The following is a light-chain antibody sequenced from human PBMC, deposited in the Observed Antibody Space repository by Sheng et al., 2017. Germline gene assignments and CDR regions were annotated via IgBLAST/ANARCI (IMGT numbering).Light chain of an antibody. CDR1: QSVSSK. V-gene: IGKV3-15*01. Sequence: EIVMTQSPATLSVSPGERATLSCRASQSVSSKLAWYQQKPGQAPRLLIYGASTRATGIPARFSGSGSGTEFTLTISSLQSEDFAVYYCQQYGSSPPMYTFGQGTKLEIK. J-gene: IGKJ2*01. CDR2: GAS. CDR3: QQYGSSPPMYT.